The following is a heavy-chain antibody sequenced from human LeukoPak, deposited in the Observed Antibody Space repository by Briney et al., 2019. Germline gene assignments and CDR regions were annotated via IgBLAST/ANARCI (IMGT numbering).Heavy chain of an antibody. V-gene: IGHV3-73*01. CDR2: IRSKANSYAT. CDR3: TRPAPTRDGDY. D-gene: IGHD4-11*01. Sequence: PGGSLRLSCAASGFTFSGSAMHWVRQASGKGLEWVGRIRSKANSYATAYAASVKGRFTISRDDSKNTAYPQMNSLKTEDTAVYYCTRPAPTRDGDYWGQGTLVTVSS. J-gene: IGHJ4*02. CDR1: GFTFSGSA.